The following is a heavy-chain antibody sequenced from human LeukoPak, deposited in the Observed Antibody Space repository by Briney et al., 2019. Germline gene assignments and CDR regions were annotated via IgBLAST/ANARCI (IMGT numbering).Heavy chain of an antibody. CDR2: ISGSGGGT. CDR3: AKDRYSSSWSDY. V-gene: IGHV3-23*01. D-gene: IGHD6-13*01. CDR1: GFTFSSYA. Sequence: GGSLRLSCAASGFTFSSYAMSWVRQAPGKGLEWVSAISGSGGGTYYADSVKGRFTISRDNSKNTLYLQMNSLRAEDTAVYYCAKDRYSSSWSDYWGQGTLVTVSS. J-gene: IGHJ4*02.